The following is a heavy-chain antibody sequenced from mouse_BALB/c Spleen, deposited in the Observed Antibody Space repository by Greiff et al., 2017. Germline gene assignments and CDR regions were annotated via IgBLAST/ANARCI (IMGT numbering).Heavy chain of an antibody. D-gene: IGHD3-3*01. J-gene: IGHJ4*01. V-gene: IGHV5-17*02. CDR2: ISSGSSTI. Sequence: EVQLVESGGGLVQPGGSLKLSCAASGFTFSSFGMHWVRQAPEKGLEWVAYISSGSSTIYYADTVKGRFTISRDNPKNTLFLQMTSLRSEDTAMYYCARSGTGAMDYWGQGTSVTVSS. CDR3: ARSGTGAMDY. CDR1: GFTFSSFG.